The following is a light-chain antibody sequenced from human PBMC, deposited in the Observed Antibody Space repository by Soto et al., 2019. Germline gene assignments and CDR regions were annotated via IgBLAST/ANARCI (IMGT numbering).Light chain of an antibody. Sequence: IVLTQSPGTLSLSPGERATLSCRASQSVVRRYLAWYQQKPGQAPMLLIYDTSERASDIPDRFSGSGSGTDFTLTISRLVPEDFAVYYCQYQGTFGGGTKVEIK. CDR2: DTS. J-gene: IGKJ4*01. CDR1: QSVVRRY. CDR3: QYQGT. V-gene: IGKV3-20*01.